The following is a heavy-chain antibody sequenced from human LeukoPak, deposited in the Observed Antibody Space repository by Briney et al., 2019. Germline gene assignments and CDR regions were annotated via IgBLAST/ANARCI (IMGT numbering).Heavy chain of an antibody. CDR3: PRDGIVLMVYATHVGMDV. D-gene: IGHD2-8*01. V-gene: IGHV1-69*04. J-gene: IGHJ6*02. CDR1: GGTFSSYA. CDR2: IIPILGIA. Sequence: SVKVSCKASGGTFSSYAISWVRQAPGQGLEWMGRIIPILGIANYAQKFQGRVTITADKSTSTAYMELSSLRSEDTAVYYCPRDGIVLMVYATHVGMDVWGQGTTVTVSS.